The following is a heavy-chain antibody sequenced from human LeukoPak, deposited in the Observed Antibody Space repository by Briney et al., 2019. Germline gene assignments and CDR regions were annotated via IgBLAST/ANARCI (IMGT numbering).Heavy chain of an antibody. J-gene: IGHJ5*02. D-gene: IGHD6-19*01. CDR2: ISSSSSYI. Sequence: GGSLRLSCAASGFTFSSYSMNWVRQAPGKGLKWVSSISSSSSYIYYADSVKGRFTISRDNAKNSLYLQMNSLRAEDTAVYYCARAYSSGWYNWFDPWGQGTLVTVSS. CDR1: GFTFSSYS. V-gene: IGHV3-21*01. CDR3: ARAYSSGWYNWFDP.